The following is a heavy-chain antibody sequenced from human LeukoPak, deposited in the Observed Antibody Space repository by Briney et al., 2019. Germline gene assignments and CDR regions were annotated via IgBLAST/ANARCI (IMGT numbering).Heavy chain of an antibody. J-gene: IGHJ3*01. CDR2: ITAYSGNT. D-gene: IGHD6-19*01. CDR3: ARSIRSSDWLPKAFDF. Sequence: GASVKVSCKASGYTFTAYGLSWVRQAPGQGLEWMAWITAYSGNTNYAQKFQGRVTMTTDTSTTTAYLELRSLRSDDTAVYYCARSIRSSDWLPKAFDFWGQGTMVTVSS. V-gene: IGHV1-18*01. CDR1: GYTFTAYG.